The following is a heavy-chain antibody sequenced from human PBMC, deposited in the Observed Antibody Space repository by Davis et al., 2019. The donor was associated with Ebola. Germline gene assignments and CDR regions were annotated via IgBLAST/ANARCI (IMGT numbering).Heavy chain of an antibody. V-gene: IGHV5-51*01. CDR3: ARLQSITGGFDN. CDR2: IYPGDSDS. D-gene: IGHD6-6*01. CDR1: GYSFNTYW. J-gene: IGHJ4*02. Sequence: GESLKISCKGSGYSFNTYWIGWVRQMPGQGLEWMGIIYPGDSDSRYSPSFQGQVTISADKSISTAYLQWGSLKASDTAMYYCARLQSITGGFDNWGQGTLVTVSS.